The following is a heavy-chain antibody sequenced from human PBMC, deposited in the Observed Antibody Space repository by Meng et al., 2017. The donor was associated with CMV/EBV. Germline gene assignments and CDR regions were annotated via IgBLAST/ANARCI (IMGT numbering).Heavy chain of an antibody. V-gene: IGHV1-8*03. J-gene: IGHJ6*02. Sequence: ASVKVSCKASGYTFTSYDINWVRQATGQGLEWMGWMNPNSGNTGYAQKFQGRVTITRNTSISTAYMELSSLRSEDTAMYYCARRGSSGWPYYYYGMDVWGQGTTVTVSS. CDR2: MNPNSGNT. CDR3: ARRGSSGWPYYYYGMDV. CDR1: GYTFTSYD. D-gene: IGHD6-19*01.